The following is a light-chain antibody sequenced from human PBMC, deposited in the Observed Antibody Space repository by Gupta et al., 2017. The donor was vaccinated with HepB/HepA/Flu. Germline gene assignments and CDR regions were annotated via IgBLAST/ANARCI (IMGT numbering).Light chain of an antibody. Sequence: VLLQSPLSLPVTLGPSASITCRSTQNLLFSAGNTFLHWYQQGPGQSPRRRIYRVSNRDAGVLDRFIGSGSGTDFTLKISRGEAADIGVYYCVQGTHWPLSFGGGTKVEIK. J-gene: IGKJ4*01. CDR2: RVS. CDR3: VQGTHWPLS. V-gene: IGKV2-30*01. CDR1: QNLLFSAGNTF.